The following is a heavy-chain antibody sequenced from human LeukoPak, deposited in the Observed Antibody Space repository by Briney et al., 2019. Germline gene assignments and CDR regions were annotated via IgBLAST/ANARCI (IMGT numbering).Heavy chain of an antibody. CDR2: IWYDGSNK. J-gene: IGHJ4*02. CDR1: GFTFSSYG. Sequence: GGSLRLSCAASGFTFSSYGMHWVRQAPGKGLEWVAVIWYDGSNKYYADSVKGRFTISRENSKNTLYLQMNSLRAEDTAVYYCARDGSYGSGSYIGYWGQGTLVTVSS. D-gene: IGHD3-10*01. V-gene: IGHV3-33*01. CDR3: ARDGSYGSGSYIGY.